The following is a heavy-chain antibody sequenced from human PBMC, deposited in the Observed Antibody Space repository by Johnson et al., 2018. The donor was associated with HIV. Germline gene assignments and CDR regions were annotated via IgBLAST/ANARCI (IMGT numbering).Heavy chain of an antibody. CDR2: IWYDGSNK. CDR1: GFTFSSYG. D-gene: IGHD3-10*01. Sequence: QVQLVESGGGVVQPGRSLRLSCAASGFTFSSYGMHWVRQAPGKGLEWVAVIWYDGSNKYYADSVKGRFTISRDNAKNMLYVQMNSLRAEDTAVYYCAKSTQANILRESGPYGAFDIWGQGTMVTVSS. V-gene: IGHV3-33*06. CDR3: AKSTQANILRESGPYGAFDI. J-gene: IGHJ3*02.